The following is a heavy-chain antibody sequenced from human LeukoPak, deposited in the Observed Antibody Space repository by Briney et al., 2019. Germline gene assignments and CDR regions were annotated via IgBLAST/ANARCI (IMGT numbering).Heavy chain of an antibody. D-gene: IGHD1-1*01. J-gene: IGHJ5*02. V-gene: IGHV4-31*02. Sequence: EWIGHIYRTGSTHYNASLKSRLTMSVDTSRNQFSLRLDSVTVADTAVYYCARGGVVTTTPRFDPWGQGTLVIVSS. CDR3: ARGGVVTTTPRFDP. CDR2: IYRTGST.